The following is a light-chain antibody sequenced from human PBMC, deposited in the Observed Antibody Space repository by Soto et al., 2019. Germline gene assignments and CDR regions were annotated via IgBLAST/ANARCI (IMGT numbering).Light chain of an antibody. CDR2: GAS. CDR3: QQYGIWLLT. Sequence: LKLSSRTMSSYKGERATXSCRASQSVSSSYLAWYQQKPGHAPRLLIYGASTRATGIPDRFSRSGSGTDFTLTISRLEPEDFAVYYCQQYGIWLLTFGGRGKVDI. V-gene: IGKV3-20*01. J-gene: IGKJ4*01. CDR1: QSVSSSY.